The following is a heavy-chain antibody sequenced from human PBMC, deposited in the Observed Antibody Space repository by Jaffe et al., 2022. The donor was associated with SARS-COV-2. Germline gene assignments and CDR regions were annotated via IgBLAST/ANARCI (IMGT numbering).Heavy chain of an antibody. D-gene: IGHD3-16*01. CDR3: ARDEIRAFDI. CDR1: GFTFSSYA. CDR2: ISYDGSNK. V-gene: IGHV3-30*04. J-gene: IGHJ3*02. Sequence: QVQLVESGGGVVQPGRSLRLSCAASGFTFSSYAMHWVRQAPGKGLEWVAVISYDGSNKYYADSVKGRFTISRDNSKNTLYLQMNSLRAEDTAVYYCARDEIRAFDIWGQGTMVTVSS.